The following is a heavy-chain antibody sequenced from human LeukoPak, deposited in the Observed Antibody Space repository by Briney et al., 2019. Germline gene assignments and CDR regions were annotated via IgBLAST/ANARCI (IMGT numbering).Heavy chain of an antibody. Sequence: PGGSLRLSCAASGFTFSSYAMSWVRQAPGKGLEWVSAITGSGGFTNYADSVKGRFTISRDNSKNTLYLQMNSLRAEDTAVYYCAKAYGGYDRPFFDYWSQGTLVTVSS. CDR1: GFTFSSYA. CDR3: AKAYGGYDRPFFDY. J-gene: IGHJ4*02. D-gene: IGHD5-12*01. CDR2: ITGSGGFT. V-gene: IGHV3-23*01.